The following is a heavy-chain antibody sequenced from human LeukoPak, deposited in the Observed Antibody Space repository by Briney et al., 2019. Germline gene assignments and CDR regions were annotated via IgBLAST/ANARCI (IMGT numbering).Heavy chain of an antibody. Sequence: PGGSLRLSCAASGFTFSRYSMNWVRQAPGKGLEWVSYISSSSSTIYYADSVKGRFTISRDNAKNSLYLQMNSLRAEDTAVYYCARGVPGTVVTLDYWGQGTLVTASS. CDR3: ARGVPGTVVTLDY. D-gene: IGHD4-23*01. V-gene: IGHV3-48*01. J-gene: IGHJ4*02. CDR1: GFTFSRYS. CDR2: ISSSSSTI.